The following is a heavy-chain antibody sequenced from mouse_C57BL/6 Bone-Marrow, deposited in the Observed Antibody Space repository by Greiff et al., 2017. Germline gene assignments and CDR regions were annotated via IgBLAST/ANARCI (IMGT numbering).Heavy chain of an antibody. CDR3: ARHEGDYDGFAY. D-gene: IGHD2-4*01. J-gene: IGHJ3*01. V-gene: IGHV5-6*01. CDR2: ISSGVSYI. CDR1: GFTFSSYG. Sequence: EVQLVESGGDLVKPGGSLNLSCAASGFTFSSYGMSWVRQTPDKRLEWVATISSGVSYIYYPDSVKGRFTISRDNAKNTLYLQMSSLKSEDTAMYYCARHEGDYDGFAYWGQGTLVTVSA.